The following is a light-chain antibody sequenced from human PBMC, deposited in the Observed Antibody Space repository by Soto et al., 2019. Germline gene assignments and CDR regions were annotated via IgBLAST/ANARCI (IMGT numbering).Light chain of an antibody. CDR1: QSVGSGY. J-gene: IGKJ1*01. CDR2: GAS. CDR3: QQYETSRT. V-gene: IGKV3-20*01. Sequence: EIVLTQSPGTLSLSPGARSTPSCMASQSVGSGYLAWYQQKPGQAPRLLMYGASNRATGIPDRFSGSGSGTDFTLTINRLEPEDFAVYYCQQYETSRTFGQGTKVDIK.